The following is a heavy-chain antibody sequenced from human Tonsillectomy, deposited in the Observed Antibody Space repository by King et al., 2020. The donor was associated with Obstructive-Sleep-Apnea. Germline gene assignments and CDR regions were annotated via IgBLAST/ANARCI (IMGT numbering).Heavy chain of an antibody. D-gene: IGHD6-13*01. CDR1: GDSISSSSCY. J-gene: IGHJ5*02. Sequence: QLQESGPGLVKPSETLSLTCTVSGDSISSSSCYWGWIRQPPGKGLEWIGSIHYSGRTYYKASLKSRVTISVDTSNNQFSLKLSSVTAADTAVYYCAKEWAAGPNWVDPWGQGTLVTVSS. CDR2: IHYSGRT. V-gene: IGHV4-39*07. CDR3: AKEWAAGPNWVDP.